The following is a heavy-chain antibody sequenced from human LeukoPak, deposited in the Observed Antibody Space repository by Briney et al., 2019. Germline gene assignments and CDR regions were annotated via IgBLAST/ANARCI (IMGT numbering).Heavy chain of an antibody. V-gene: IGHV1-69*04. D-gene: IGHD2-2*01. J-gene: IGHJ4*02. Sequence: ASVKVSCKASGGTFSSYAISWVRQAPGQGLEWMGRIIPILGIANYAQKFQGRVTITADKSTSTAYMELSSLRSEDTAVYYCARRAVVPAAPFDYWGQGTLVTVSS. CDR3: ARRAVVPAAPFDY. CDR1: GGTFSSYA. CDR2: IIPILGIA.